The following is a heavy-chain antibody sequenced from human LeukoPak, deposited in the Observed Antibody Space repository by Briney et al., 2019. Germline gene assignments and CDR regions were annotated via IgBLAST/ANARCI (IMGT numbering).Heavy chain of an antibody. J-gene: IGHJ5*02. CDR3: ARGHLYYYDKVGDLNWFDP. V-gene: IGHV1-2*02. D-gene: IGHD3-22*01. CDR1: GYTFTGYY. CDR2: INPNSGGT. Sequence: ASVKVSCKASGYTFTGYYMHWVRQAPGQGLEWMGWINPNSGGTNYAQKFQGRVTMTRDTSTSTVYMELSSLRSEDTAVYYCARGHLYYYDKVGDLNWFDPWGQGTLVTVSS.